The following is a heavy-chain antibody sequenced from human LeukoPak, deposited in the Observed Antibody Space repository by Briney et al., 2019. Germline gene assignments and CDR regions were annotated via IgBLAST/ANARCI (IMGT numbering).Heavy chain of an antibody. CDR3: ARTSGYSIGLYYFDY. Sequence: ETLSLTSSVSCGSIISYYWSWIRQPPGKGLEWIGFIYYSVTTNSNPSLKGRVSISADTSKNQFSLKLASVTAADTAVYYCARTSGYSIGLYYFDYWGQGALVTVSS. D-gene: IGHD6-25*01. CDR1: CGSIISYY. V-gene: IGHV4-59*08. J-gene: IGHJ4*02. CDR2: IYYSVTT.